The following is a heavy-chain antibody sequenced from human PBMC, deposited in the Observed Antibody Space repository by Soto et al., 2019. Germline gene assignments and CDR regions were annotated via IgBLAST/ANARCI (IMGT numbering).Heavy chain of an antibody. CDR2: IIPIFGTA. V-gene: IGHV1-69*13. D-gene: IGHD6-19*01. J-gene: IGHJ6*02. CDR3: ASGNSGWYVSRYYYYGMDV. Sequence: SVKVSCRASGGTFSSYAISWVRQAPGQGLEWMGGIIPIFGTANYAQKFQGRVTITADESTSTAYMELSSLRSEDTAVYYCASGNSGWYVSRYYYYGMDVWGQGTTVTVSS. CDR1: GGTFSSYA.